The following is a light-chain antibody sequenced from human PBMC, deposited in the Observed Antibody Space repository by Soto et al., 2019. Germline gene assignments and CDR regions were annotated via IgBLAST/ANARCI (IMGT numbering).Light chain of an antibody. CDR3: QQYDNLPRGLT. J-gene: IGKJ4*01. CDR2: DAS. Sequence: DIQMTQSPSSLSASVGDRVTITCQASQDISNYLNWYQQKPGKAPKLLIYDASNLETGVPSRFSGSGSGTEFTFTISSLQPEDIATYYCQQYDNLPRGLTFGGGTKVQIK. V-gene: IGKV1-33*01. CDR1: QDISNY.